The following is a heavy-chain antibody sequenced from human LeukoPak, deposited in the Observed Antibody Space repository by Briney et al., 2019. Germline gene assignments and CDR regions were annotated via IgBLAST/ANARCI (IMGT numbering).Heavy chain of an antibody. D-gene: IGHD2-21*02. Sequence: PSETLSLTCGVSGGSISSHYWSWIRQPPGKGLEWIGYIYNSGSTNYNPSLKSRVTISVDTSKNQFSLKLSSVTAADTAVYYCVRQEDCGGDCYPDYWGQGTLVTVSS. CDR2: IYNSGST. J-gene: IGHJ4*02. CDR1: GGSISSHY. CDR3: VRQEDCGGDCYPDY. V-gene: IGHV4-59*11.